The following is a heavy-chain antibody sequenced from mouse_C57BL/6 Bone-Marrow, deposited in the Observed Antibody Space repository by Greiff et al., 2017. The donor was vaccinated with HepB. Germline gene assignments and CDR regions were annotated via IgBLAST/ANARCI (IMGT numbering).Heavy chain of an antibody. Sequence: EVKLMESGPGLVKPSQSLSLTCSVTGYSITSGYYWNWIRQFPGNKLEWMGYISYDGSNNYNPSLKNRISITRDTSKNQFFLKLNSVTTEDTATYYCARGGQLRLNFDYWGQGTTLTVSS. D-gene: IGHD3-2*02. V-gene: IGHV3-6*01. J-gene: IGHJ2*01. CDR2: ISYDGSN. CDR1: GYSITSGYY. CDR3: ARGGQLRLNFDY.